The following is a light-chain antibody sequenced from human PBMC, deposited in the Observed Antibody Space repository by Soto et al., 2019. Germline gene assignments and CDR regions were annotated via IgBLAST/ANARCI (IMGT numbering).Light chain of an antibody. CDR1: SSDVGAYKY. CDR3: TSYVGNDIWV. J-gene: IGLJ3*02. Sequence: QSALTQPPSASGSPGQSVTISCTGTSSDVGAYKYVSWYQQYPGKAPKIMIYEVTKRPSGVPDRFSGSKSGNTASLTVSGLQAEDEADYYCTSYVGNDIWVFGGGTQLTVL. V-gene: IGLV2-8*01. CDR2: EVT.